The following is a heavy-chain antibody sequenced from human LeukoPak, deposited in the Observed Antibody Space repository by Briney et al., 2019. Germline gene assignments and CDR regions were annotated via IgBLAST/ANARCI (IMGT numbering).Heavy chain of an antibody. D-gene: IGHD2/OR15-2a*01. J-gene: IGHJ6*01. CDR2: ISGSGDNT. CDR1: GFTFSGFA. CDR3: AKMKGHPLQKYYMDV. V-gene: IGHV3-23*01. Sequence: GGSLRLSCAASGFTFSGFAMSWVRRTPGKGLEWVSGISGSGDNTLYAASVKGRFTISRDNSKNTLYLEMNSLRTEDTAIYYCAKMKGHPLQKYYMDVWGQGTTVTVSS.